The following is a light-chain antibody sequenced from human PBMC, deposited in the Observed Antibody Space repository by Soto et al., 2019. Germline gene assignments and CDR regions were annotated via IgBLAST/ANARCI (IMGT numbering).Light chain of an antibody. CDR3: QHYNDWPPAFT. CDR2: GAS. V-gene: IGKV3D-15*01. CDR1: QSLNRN. Sequence: EILMTQSPATLSVSPGERATLSCRASQSLNRNLAWYQQKPGQAPRLIIYGASTRASGIPARFSGSGSGTEFTLPISGLQSEDFALYYCQHYNDWPPAFTFGPGTKVDL. J-gene: IGKJ3*01.